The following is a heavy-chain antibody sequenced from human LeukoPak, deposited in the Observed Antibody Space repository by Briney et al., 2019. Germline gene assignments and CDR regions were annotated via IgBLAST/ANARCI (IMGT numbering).Heavy chain of an antibody. D-gene: IGHD3-22*01. CDR3: ARGYYDSSGQFDY. V-gene: IGHV4-59*08. CDR2: IYYSGST. J-gene: IGHJ4*02. Sequence: SETLSLTCTVSGGSISSYYWSWIRQPPGKGLEWIGYIYYSGSTNYNPSLKSRVTISVDTSKNQFSLKLSSVTTADTAVYYCARGYYDSSGQFDYWGQGTLVTVSS. CDR1: GGSISSYY.